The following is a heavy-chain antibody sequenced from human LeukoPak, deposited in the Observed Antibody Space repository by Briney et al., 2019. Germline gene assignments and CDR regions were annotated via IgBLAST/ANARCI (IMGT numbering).Heavy chain of an antibody. CDR3: GKAGYNWNYGHMDV. Sequence: GGSLRLSCAASGFTFSSYALRWVRQAPGKGLEWVSVISGSGGSTYYADSVKGRFTNSRDNSKNTLYLQMNSLRAEDTAVYYCGKAGYNWNYGHMDVWGKGTTVTVSS. CDR2: ISGSGGST. J-gene: IGHJ6*03. CDR1: GFTFSSYA. D-gene: IGHD1-7*01. V-gene: IGHV3-23*01.